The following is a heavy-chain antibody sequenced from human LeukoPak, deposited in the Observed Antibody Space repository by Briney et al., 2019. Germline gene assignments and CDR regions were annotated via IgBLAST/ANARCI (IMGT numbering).Heavy chain of an antibody. CDR2: IYPGDSDT. V-gene: IGHV5-51*01. J-gene: IGHJ6*03. Sequence: GESLKISCKGSGYSFTSYWIGWVRQMPGKGLEWMGIIYPGDSDTRYSPSFQGQVTISADKSISTAYLQWSSLKASDTAMYYCARSISGYSSSWHYYMDVWGKGTTVTIPS. D-gene: IGHD6-13*01. CDR1: GYSFTSYW. CDR3: ARSISGYSSSWHYYMDV.